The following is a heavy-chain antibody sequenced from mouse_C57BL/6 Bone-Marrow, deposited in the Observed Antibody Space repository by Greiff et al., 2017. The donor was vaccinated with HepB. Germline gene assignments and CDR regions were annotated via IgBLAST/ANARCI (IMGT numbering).Heavy chain of an antibody. D-gene: IGHD2-4*01. CDR2: IDPETGGT. CDR3: TGIYYDYDRFAY. Sequence: QVQLKESGAELVRPGASVTLSCKASGYTFTDYEMHWVKQTPVHGLEWIGAIDPETGGTAYNQKFKGKAILTADKSSSTAYMELRSLTSEDSAVYYCTGIYYDYDRFAYWGQGTLVTVSA. CDR1: GYTFTDYE. J-gene: IGHJ3*01. V-gene: IGHV1-15*01.